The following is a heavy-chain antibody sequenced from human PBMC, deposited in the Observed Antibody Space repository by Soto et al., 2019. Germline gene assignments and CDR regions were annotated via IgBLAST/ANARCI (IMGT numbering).Heavy chain of an antibody. CDR1: GFTFSSYA. CDR2: ISSGSSTI. D-gene: IGHD6-19*01. Sequence: GGSLRLSCAASGFTFSSYAMSWIRQAPGKGLEWISYISSGSSTIYYADSVKGRYTISRDNSKNTVYLKMNSLGAEDTVVYYCTRDPFIAVAAYDAFDIWGQGTSVTVSS. J-gene: IGHJ3*02. CDR3: TRDPFIAVAAYDAFDI. V-gene: IGHV3-48*01.